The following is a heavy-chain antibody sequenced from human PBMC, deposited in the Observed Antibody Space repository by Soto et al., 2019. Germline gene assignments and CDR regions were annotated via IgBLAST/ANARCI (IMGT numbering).Heavy chain of an antibody. CDR1: GFTFSNYG. Sequence: QVQLVESGGGVVQPGRSLTLSCAASGFTFSNYGLHWVRQAPGKGLEWVAMISFDGMSKYYADSVKGRFTISRESSKKTLYLHMNSLGAEETAVYFCARDRQQWLVNGMDVWGQGTTVTVSS. CDR2: ISFDGMSK. V-gene: IGHV3-30*03. J-gene: IGHJ6*02. CDR3: ARDRQQWLVNGMDV. D-gene: IGHD6-19*01.